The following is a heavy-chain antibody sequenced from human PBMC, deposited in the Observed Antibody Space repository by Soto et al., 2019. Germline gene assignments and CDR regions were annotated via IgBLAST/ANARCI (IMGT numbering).Heavy chain of an antibody. CDR2: IYYSGST. CDR3: ARDRRARSYGSRGVDY. V-gene: IGHV4-30-4*01. D-gene: IGHD5-18*01. CDR1: GGSLSSGYYY. Sequence: PSETLSLTCPVSGGSLSSGYYYWSWLRQPPGKGLEWIGYIYYSGSTYYNPSLKSRVTISVDTSKNQFSLKLSSVTAADTAVYYCARDRRARSYGSRGVDYWGQGTLVTVSS. J-gene: IGHJ4*02.